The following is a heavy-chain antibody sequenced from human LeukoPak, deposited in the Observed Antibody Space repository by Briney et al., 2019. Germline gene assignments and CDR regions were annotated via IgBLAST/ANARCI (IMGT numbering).Heavy chain of an antibody. CDR1: GGPISSYY. CDR2: IYYSGST. J-gene: IGHJ4*02. D-gene: IGHD6-13*01. Sequence: SETLSLTCTVSGGPISSYYWSWIRQPPGKGLEWIGYIYYSGSTNYNPSLKSRVTISVDTSKNQFSLKLSSVTAAGTAVYYCARERGYSSSWYPYYWGQGTLVTVSS. V-gene: IGHV4-59*01. CDR3: ARERGYSSSWYPYY.